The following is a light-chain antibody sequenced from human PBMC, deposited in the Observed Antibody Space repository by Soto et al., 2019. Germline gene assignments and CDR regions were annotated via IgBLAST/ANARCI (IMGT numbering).Light chain of an antibody. Sequence: EIVLTQSPGTLSLSPGERATLSCRASQSVRNNNLNWYQQKAGQAPRLLIYGASSRATGIPDRFSGSGSGTDFTLSISRLEPEDFAVYYCQQYGSSPETFGQGTKVDIK. CDR1: QSVRNNN. CDR3: QQYGSSPET. V-gene: IGKV3-20*01. J-gene: IGKJ1*01. CDR2: GAS.